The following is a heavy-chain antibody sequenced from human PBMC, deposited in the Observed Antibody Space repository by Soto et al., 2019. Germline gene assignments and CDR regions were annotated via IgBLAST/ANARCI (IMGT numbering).Heavy chain of an antibody. CDR1: GGSISSSSYY. V-gene: IGHV4-30-4*01. CDR2: IYYSGST. Sequence: PSETLSLTCTVSGGSISSSSYYWSWIRQPPGKGLEWIGYIYYSGSTYYNPSLKSRVTISVDTSKNQFSLKLSSVTAADTALYYCARESGYYGSGSYGPTDYWGQGTLVTVS. D-gene: IGHD3-10*01. J-gene: IGHJ4*02. CDR3: ARESGYYGSGSYGPTDY.